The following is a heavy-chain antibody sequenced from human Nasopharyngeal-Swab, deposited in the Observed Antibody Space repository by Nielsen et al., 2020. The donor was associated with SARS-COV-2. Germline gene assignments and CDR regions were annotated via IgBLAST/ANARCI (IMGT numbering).Heavy chain of an antibody. D-gene: IGHD3-10*01. V-gene: IGHV4-34*01. CDR3: ARGSLWGVEVRGELGY. CDR2: INHSGST. J-gene: IGHJ4*02. Sequence: WIRQPPGKGLERIGEINHSGSTNYNPSLKSRVTISVDTSKNQFSLKLSSVTAAATAVYYCARGSLWGVEVRGELGYWGQGTLVTVSS.